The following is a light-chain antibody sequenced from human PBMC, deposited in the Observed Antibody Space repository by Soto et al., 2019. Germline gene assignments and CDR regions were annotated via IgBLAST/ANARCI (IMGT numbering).Light chain of an antibody. J-gene: IGKJ5*01. CDR2: DAS. CDR3: QQSGSSPIT. Sequence: IVLTQSPGTLSLSPVERATLSCRASQSVSGSHLAWYQQKPGQTLRLLIYDASSRATGIPDRFSGSGSGTDFTLTTSRLEPEDFAVFYCQQSGSSPITFGQGTRLEIK. V-gene: IGKV3-20*01. CDR1: QSVSGSH.